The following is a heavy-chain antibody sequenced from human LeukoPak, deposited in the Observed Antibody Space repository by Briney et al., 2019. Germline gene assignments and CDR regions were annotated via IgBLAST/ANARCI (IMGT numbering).Heavy chain of an antibody. Sequence: GGSLTLFCVVSGFPFTPHAMSWVRQAPGKGLEWVASISASGANTFYTDSVAGRLTISRDISKNTLYLRMCSLRAEDTALYYCAKCPLGNCQGGFDFRGQATQVTVPS. CDR2: ISASGANT. CDR3: AKCPLGNCQGGFDF. J-gene: IGHJ4*02. CDR1: GFPFTPHA. V-gene: IGHV3-23*01. D-gene: IGHD1-1*01.